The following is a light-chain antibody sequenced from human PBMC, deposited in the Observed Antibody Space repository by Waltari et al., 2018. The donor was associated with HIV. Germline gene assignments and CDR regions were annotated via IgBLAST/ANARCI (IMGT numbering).Light chain of an antibody. V-gene: IGKV3-15*01. Sequence: DIVMTQSPATLSVSPGERATLSCRASQSVSSNLAWYQQKPGQAPRLLIYGASTRATGIPVRFSGSGSGIEFTLTISSLQSEDFAVYYCQQYNKWPPWTFGQGTKVEIK. CDR2: GAS. CDR1: QSVSSN. CDR3: QQYNKWPPWT. J-gene: IGKJ1*01.